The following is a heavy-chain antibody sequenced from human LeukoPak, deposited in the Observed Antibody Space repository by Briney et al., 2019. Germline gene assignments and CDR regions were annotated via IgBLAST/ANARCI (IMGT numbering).Heavy chain of an antibody. CDR3: ARDPGYSYGSFDY. CDR1: GFTFSSYG. V-gene: IGHV3-33*01. Sequence: GGSLRLSCAASGFTFSSYGMHWVRQAPGKGLEWVAVIWYDGSNKYYADSVKGQFTISRDNSKNTLYLQMNSLRAEDTAVYYCARDPGYSYGSFDYWGQGTLVTVSS. CDR2: IWYDGSNK. J-gene: IGHJ4*02. D-gene: IGHD5-18*01.